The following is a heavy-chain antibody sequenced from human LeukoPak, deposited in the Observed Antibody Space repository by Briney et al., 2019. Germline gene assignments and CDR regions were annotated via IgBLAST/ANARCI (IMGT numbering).Heavy chain of an antibody. J-gene: IGHJ6*02. Sequence: PSETLSLTCTVSGGSISSGGYYWSWIRQHPGTGLEWIGYIYYSGSTYYNPSLKSRVTISVDTSKNQFSLKLSSVTAADTAVYYCARESAYCGGDCYRSYDYYGMDVWGQGTTVTVSS. V-gene: IGHV4-31*03. CDR2: IYYSGST. D-gene: IGHD2-21*02. CDR3: ARESAYCGGDCYRSYDYYGMDV. CDR1: GGSISSGGYY.